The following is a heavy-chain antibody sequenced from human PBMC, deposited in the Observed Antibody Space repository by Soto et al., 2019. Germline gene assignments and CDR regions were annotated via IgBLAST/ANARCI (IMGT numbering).Heavy chain of an antibody. D-gene: IGHD4-17*01. CDR1: GGSISSGDYY. CDR3: AGRYGDYDEILDNWCDP. J-gene: IGHJ5*02. V-gene: IGHV4-30-4*01. CDR2: IYYSGSP. Sequence: SETLSLTCTVSGGSISSGDYYWSWIRQPPGKGLEWIGYIYYSGSPYYNPSLNSRVTISVDTSKNQFSLKLSSVTAAGTAVYYWAGRYGDYDEILDNWCDPWGEGTLVTVSS.